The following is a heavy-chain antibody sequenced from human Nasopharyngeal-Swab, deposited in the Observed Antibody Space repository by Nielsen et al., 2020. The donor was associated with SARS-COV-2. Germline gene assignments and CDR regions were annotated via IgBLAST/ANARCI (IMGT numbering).Heavy chain of an antibody. J-gene: IGHJ5*02. CDR2: IYYSGST. D-gene: IGHD3-22*01. V-gene: IGHV4-39*01. CDR3: ARPYYDSSGYDAWFDP. Sequence: SETLSLTCTVSGGSISSSSYYWGWIRRPPGKGLEWIGSIYYSGSTYYNPSLKSRVTISVDTSKNQFSLKLSSVTAADTAVYYCARPYYDSSGYDAWFDPWGQGTLVTVSS. CDR1: GGSISSSSYY.